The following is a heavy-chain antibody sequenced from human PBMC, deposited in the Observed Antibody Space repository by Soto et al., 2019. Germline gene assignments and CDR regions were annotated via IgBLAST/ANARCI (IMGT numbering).Heavy chain of an antibody. CDR2: VWYDGSNG. CDR1: GFIFSNFG. J-gene: IGHJ3*02. V-gene: IGHV3-33*06. D-gene: IGHD3-22*01. Sequence: PGGSLRLSCTASGFIFSNFGMHWVSQAPGKWLGWVAGVWYDGSNGVSAESVKGRFTISREASKNTLYLQMNSLRAEDTAIYYCAKEYYDSSAYYSPDAFDICGQRTMVTGSS. CDR3: AKEYYDSSAYYSPDAFDI.